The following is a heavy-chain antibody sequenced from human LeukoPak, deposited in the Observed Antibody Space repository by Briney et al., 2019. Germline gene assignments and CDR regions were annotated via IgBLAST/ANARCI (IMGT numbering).Heavy chain of an antibody. J-gene: IGHJ4*02. V-gene: IGHV3-30*18. CDR3: AKSGCSSTSCYVND. Sequence: GGSLRLSCAASGFTFSEYGMHWVRQAPGKGLEWVAVMSHDGSSKYYADSVKGRFTISRYNSKNTLYLQMNSLRAEDTAVYNCAKSGCSSTSCYVNDWGQGTLVIVSS. CDR2: MSHDGSSK. D-gene: IGHD2-2*01. CDR1: GFTFSEYG.